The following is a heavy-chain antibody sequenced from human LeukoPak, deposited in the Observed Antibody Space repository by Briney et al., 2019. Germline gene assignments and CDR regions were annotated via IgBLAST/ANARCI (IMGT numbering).Heavy chain of an antibody. CDR2: ISSSSSTI. CDR3: ARDSGIAVAEVDY. V-gene: IGHV3-48*01. Sequence: QPGGSLRLSCAASGFTFSSYSMNWVRQAPGKGLEWVSYISSSSSTIYYADSVKGRFTISRDNAKNSLYLQMNSLRAEDTAVYYRARDSGIAVAEVDYWGQGTLVTVSS. J-gene: IGHJ4*02. CDR1: GFTFSSYS. D-gene: IGHD6-19*01.